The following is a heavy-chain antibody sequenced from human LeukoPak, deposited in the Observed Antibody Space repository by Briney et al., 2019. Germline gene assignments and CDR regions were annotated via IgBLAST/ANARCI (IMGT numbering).Heavy chain of an antibody. J-gene: IGHJ6*02. CDR2: INPNSGGT. Sequence: ASVKVSCKASGYTFTGYYMHCVRQAPGQGLEWMGWINPNSGGTNYAQKFQGRVTMTRDTSISTAYMELSRLRSDDTAVYYCARDLIAAVLYGMDVWGQGTTVTVSS. V-gene: IGHV1-2*02. D-gene: IGHD6-13*01. CDR3: ARDLIAAVLYGMDV. CDR1: GYTFTGYY.